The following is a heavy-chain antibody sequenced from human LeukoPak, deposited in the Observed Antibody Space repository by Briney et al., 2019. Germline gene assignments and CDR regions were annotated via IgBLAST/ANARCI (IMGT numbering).Heavy chain of an antibody. CDR2: INPNSGGT. D-gene: IGHD4-23*01. V-gene: IGHV1-2*02. Sequence: ASVKVSCKASGYTFTNYYMHWVRQAPGQGLQWMGIINPNSGGTNYAQKFQGRVTMTRDTSITTAYMELSRLSSDDTAVYYCARHPGKVTNDWYFDLWGRGTLVTVSS. CDR1: GYTFTNYY. CDR3: ARHPGKVTNDWYFDL. J-gene: IGHJ2*01.